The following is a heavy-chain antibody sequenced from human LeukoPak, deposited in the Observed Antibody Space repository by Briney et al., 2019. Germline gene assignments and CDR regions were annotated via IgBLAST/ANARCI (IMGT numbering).Heavy chain of an antibody. Sequence: SETLSLTCAVYGGSFSGYYWSWIRQPPGKGLEWIGEINHSGSTNYNPSLKSRVTISVDTSKNQFSLKLSSVTAADTAVYYCARQRYYSGGWQVWGQGTLVTVSS. CDR1: GGSFSGYY. D-gene: IGHD6-19*01. CDR3: ARQRYYSGGWQV. CDR2: INHSGST. J-gene: IGHJ4*02. V-gene: IGHV4-34*01.